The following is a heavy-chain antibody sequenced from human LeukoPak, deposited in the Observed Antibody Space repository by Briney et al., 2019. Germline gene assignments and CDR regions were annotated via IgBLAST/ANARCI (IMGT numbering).Heavy chain of an antibody. CDR3: AKPRCSSSQGPFDP. V-gene: IGHV3-33*06. CDR2: IWYDGSNK. Sequence: PGGSLRLSCAASGFTYSSYGMHWVRQAPGKGLEWVAVIWYDGSNKYYADSVKGRFTISRDNSKNTLYLQMNSLRAEDTAVYYCAKPRCSSSQGPFDPWGQGTLVTVSS. J-gene: IGHJ5*02. CDR1: GFTYSSYG. D-gene: IGHD6-13*01.